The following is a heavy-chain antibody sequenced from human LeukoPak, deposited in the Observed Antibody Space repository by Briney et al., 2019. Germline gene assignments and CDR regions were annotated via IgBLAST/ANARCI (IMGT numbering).Heavy chain of an antibody. Sequence: SETLSLTCTVSGASVSSGGYYWSWIRQPPGKGLEWIGYIYYSGSTNYNPSLKSRVTISVDTSKNQFSLKMNSVTAADTAIYYCARRGGSGRSFDYWGQGTLVTVSS. D-gene: IGHD3-10*01. CDR3: ARRGGSGRSFDY. V-gene: IGHV4-61*08. CDR2: IYYSGST. CDR1: GASVSSGGYY. J-gene: IGHJ4*02.